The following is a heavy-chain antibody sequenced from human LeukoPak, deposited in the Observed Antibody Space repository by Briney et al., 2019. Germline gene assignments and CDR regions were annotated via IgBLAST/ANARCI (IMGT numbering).Heavy chain of an antibody. Sequence: PGESLRLSRVASGFTFGSYAMSWVRQAPGKGPEWVSIITNGGATTYYADSVRGRFTISRDNSKNTLYLQMSSLRAEDTAVYYCVKLSSGSGSKFGFDSWGQGTLVTVSS. V-gene: IGHV3-23*01. CDR2: ITNGGATT. D-gene: IGHD6-19*01. CDR1: GFTFGSYA. J-gene: IGHJ4*02. CDR3: VKLSSGSGSKFGFDS.